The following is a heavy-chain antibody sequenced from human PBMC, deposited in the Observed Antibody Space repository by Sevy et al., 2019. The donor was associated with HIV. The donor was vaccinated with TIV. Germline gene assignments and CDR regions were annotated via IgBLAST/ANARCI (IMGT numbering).Heavy chain of an antibody. Sequence: GESLKISCKASGFTFTNYWIAWVRQMPGKGLEWMGVIYPDDSDTRYSPSFEGQVTISADKSSSIAYLQCSTLKASDTDMYYCASRDPIRLTEGLDVWGQGTTVPVSS. CDR3: ASRDPIRLTEGLDV. V-gene: IGHV5-51*01. D-gene: IGHD3-9*01. CDR2: IYPDDSDT. CDR1: GFTFTNYW. J-gene: IGHJ6*02.